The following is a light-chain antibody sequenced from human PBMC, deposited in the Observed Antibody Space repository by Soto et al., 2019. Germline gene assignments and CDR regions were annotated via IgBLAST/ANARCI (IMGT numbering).Light chain of an antibody. CDR1: QGIGNY. V-gene: IGKV1-33*01. J-gene: IGKJ4*01. CDR3: QQYADPPLT. CDR2: DAS. Sequence: DIQMTQSPSSLSSSVGDRGTITCQASQGIGNYLTWYQQRLGKAHKLLIYDASTLETGVPSRFSGSGSGTDFTFTISSLKPEDFAPYFCQQYADPPLTFGGGTKV.